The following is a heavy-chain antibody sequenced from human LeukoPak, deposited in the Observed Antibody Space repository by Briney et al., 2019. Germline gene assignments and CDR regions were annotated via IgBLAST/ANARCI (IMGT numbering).Heavy chain of an antibody. CDR1: GFTFSTYW. V-gene: IGHV3-74*01. CDR3: AKDSHWILFDD. D-gene: IGHD2-2*03. CDR2: ISSDGTNA. J-gene: IGHJ4*02. Sequence: PGGSLRLSCAASGFTFSTYWMHWVRQVPGKGLVWVSRISSDGTNANYADSVKGRFTISRDNSKNTLYLQMNSLRDEDTAVYYCAKDSHWILFDDWGQGTLVTVSS.